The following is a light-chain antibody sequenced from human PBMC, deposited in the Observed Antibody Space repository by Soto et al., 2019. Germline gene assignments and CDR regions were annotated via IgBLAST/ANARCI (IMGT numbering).Light chain of an antibody. Sequence: VMTQAPATLSVSPGERATLSCRASQTINNNVAWYQLKDGQVPRLVIYGASTRATDIPARFSGSGSGTEFTLTISSLQSEDFAVYYCQQYGSSGTFGQGTKVDI. CDR3: QQYGSSGT. J-gene: IGKJ1*01. V-gene: IGKV3-15*01. CDR1: QTINNN. CDR2: GAS.